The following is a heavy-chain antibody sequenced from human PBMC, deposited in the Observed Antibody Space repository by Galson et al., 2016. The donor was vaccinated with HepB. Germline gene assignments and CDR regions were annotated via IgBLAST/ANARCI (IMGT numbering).Heavy chain of an antibody. CDR3: AAERVTSSDYYYYYGMDI. D-gene: IGHD2-2*01. Sequence: SVKVSCKASGFTFTSSAVQWVRQARGQRLEWIGWTVVGSGNTNYAQKFQERVTITRDMSTSTAYMELSSLRSEDTAVYYCAAERVTSSDYYYYYGMDIWGRGTTVTVSS. V-gene: IGHV1-58*01. CDR1: GFTFTSSA. J-gene: IGHJ6*02. CDR2: TVVGSGNT.